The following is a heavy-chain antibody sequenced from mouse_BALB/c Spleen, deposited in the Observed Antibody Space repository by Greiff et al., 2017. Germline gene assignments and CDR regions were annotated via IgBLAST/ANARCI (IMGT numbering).Heavy chain of an antibody. V-gene: IGHV1S137*01. CDR3: AREGTGTGGNFDV. J-gene: IGHJ1*01. CDR2: ISTYYGDA. D-gene: IGHD4-1*01. Sequence: QVQLKQSGAELVRPGVSVKISCKGSGYTFTDYAMHWVKQSHAKSLEWIGVISTYYGDASYNQKFKGKATMTVDKSSSTAYMELPRLTSEDSAIYYCAREGTGTGGNFDVWGAGTTVTVSS. CDR1: GYTFTDYA.